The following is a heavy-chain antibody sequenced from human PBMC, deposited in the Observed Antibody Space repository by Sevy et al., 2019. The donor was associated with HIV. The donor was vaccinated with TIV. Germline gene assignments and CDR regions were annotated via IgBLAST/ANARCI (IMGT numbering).Heavy chain of an antibody. CDR3: ARDGHITICGDIIHNWSDP. CDR2: ISARGSP. J-gene: IGHJ5*02. CDR1: GGAISNYY. V-gene: IGHV4-4*07. Sequence: SETLSLTCTVSGGAISNYYWSWIRQPAGKGLEMIGRISARGSPNYNPSLKQRVTMSVDTSKNQFSLKLNSVTAADTAIYYCARDGHITICGDIIHNWSDPWGQGILVTVSS. D-gene: IGHD3-3*02.